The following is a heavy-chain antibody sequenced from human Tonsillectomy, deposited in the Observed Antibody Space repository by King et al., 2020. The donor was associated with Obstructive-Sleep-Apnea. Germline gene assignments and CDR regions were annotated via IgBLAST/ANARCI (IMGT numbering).Heavy chain of an antibody. J-gene: IGHJ4*02. CDR3: AKDQLWEKDY. D-gene: IGHD5-18*01. CDR1: GFTFSSYT. V-gene: IGHV3-23*04. CDR2: ISGTCVYT. Sequence: VQLVESGGGLIQPGGSLRLSCAASGFTFSSYTMSWVRPAPGKGLEWVSGISGTCVYTYYADSVKGRFTVSRDNSKNPPDLQMNRLRAEETAIYYCAKDQLWEKDYWGQGTLVTVSS.